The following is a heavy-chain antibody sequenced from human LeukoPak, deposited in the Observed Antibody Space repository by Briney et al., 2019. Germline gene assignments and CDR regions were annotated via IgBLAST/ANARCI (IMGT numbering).Heavy chain of an antibody. CDR3: ATGGASSKPFDY. V-gene: IGHV4-59*01. CDR1: GGSISSYY. D-gene: IGHD6-13*01. CDR2: IFYTGTT. J-gene: IGHJ4*02. Sequence: SETLSLTCTVSGGSISSYYWSWIRQPPGKGLEWIGFIFYTGTTNYNPSLKSRVTISVGMSKNQFSLKLSSVTAADTAVYFCATGGASSKPFDYWGQGTVVTVSS.